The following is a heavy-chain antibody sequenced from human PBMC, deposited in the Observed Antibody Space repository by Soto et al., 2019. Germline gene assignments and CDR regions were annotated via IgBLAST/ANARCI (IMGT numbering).Heavy chain of an antibody. CDR3: ARCRRRYCSSTSCSIFDY. CDR1: GGSFSGYY. J-gene: IGHJ4*02. CDR2: INHSGST. D-gene: IGHD2-2*01. V-gene: IGHV4-34*01. Sequence: SETLSLTCAVYGGSFSGYYWSWIRQPPGKGLEWIGEINHSGSTNYNPSLKSRVTISVDTSKNQFSLKLSSVTAADTAVYYCARCRRRYCSSTSCSIFDYWGQGTLVTVSS.